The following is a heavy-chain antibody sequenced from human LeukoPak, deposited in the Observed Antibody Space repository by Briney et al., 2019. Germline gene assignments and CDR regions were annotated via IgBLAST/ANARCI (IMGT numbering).Heavy chain of an antibody. CDR1: GFTFSSYA. V-gene: IGHV3-23*01. J-gene: IGHJ4*02. CDR2: ISGSGGST. D-gene: IGHD6-13*01. CDR3: AKMPFDSSSWSNFDY. Sequence: GGSLRLSCAASGFTFSSYAMSWVRQAPGKGLEWVSAISGSGGSTYYADSVKGRFTISRDNSKNTPYLQMNSLRAEDTAVYYCAKMPFDSSSWSNFDYWGQGTLVTVSS.